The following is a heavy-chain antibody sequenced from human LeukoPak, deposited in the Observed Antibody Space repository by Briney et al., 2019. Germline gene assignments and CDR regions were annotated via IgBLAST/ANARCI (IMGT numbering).Heavy chain of an antibody. Sequence: PGGSLRLSCAASGFTFDDYAMHWVRQAPGQGLEWVSGLTWNSDYIAYADSVKGRFTISRDNAKNSLYLQMNSLGAEDTALYYCAKARSVVRPYFDYWGQGTLVTVSS. CDR3: AKARSVVRPYFDY. CDR1: GFTFDDYA. CDR2: LTWNSDYI. J-gene: IGHJ4*02. D-gene: IGHD2-15*01. V-gene: IGHV3-9*01.